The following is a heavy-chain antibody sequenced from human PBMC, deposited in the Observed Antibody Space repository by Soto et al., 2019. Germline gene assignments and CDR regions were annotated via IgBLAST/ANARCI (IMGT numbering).Heavy chain of an antibody. J-gene: IGHJ4*02. CDR3: ARDLLGGSAWPSSFDY. CDR1: GFTFSSYS. Sequence: GGSLRLSCAASGFTFSSYSMNWVRQAPGKGLEWVSYISSSSSTIYYADSVKGRFTISRDNAKNSLYLQMNSLRDEDTAVYYCARDLLGGSAWPSSFDYWGQGTLVTVSS. CDR2: ISSSSSTI. V-gene: IGHV3-48*02. D-gene: IGHD6-25*01.